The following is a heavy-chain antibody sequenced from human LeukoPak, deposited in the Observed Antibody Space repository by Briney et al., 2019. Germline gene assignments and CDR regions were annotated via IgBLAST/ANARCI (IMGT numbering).Heavy chain of an antibody. CDR1: GGTFSSYA. CDR3: AKGPGTSSNNYYYYYMDV. Sequence: ASVKVSCKASGGTFSSYAISWVRQAPGQGLEWMGGIIPIFGTANYAQKFQGRVTITADESATTAYMELSSLRSDDTAVYYCAKGPGTSSNNYYYYYMDVWGKGTTVTISS. J-gene: IGHJ6*03. CDR2: IIPIFGTA. V-gene: IGHV1-69*13. D-gene: IGHD2-2*01.